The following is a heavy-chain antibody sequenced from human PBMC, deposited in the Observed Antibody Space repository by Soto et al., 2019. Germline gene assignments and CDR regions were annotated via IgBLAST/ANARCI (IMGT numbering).Heavy chain of an antibody. CDR1: GGSVSSGSYY. Sequence: SETLSLTCTVSGGSVSSGSYYWSWIRQPPGKGLEWIGYIYYSGSTNYNPSLKSRVTISVDTSKNQFSLKLSSVTAADTAVYYCARSLYYDSSGYFDYWGQGTLVTVYS. V-gene: IGHV4-61*01. CDR3: ARSLYYDSSGYFDY. D-gene: IGHD3-22*01. J-gene: IGHJ4*02. CDR2: IYYSGST.